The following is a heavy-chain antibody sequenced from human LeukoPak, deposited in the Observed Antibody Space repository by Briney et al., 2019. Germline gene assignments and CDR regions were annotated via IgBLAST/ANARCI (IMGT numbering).Heavy chain of an antibody. J-gene: IGHJ5*02. CDR2: IYHSGST. CDR3: ARGFVNCSGGSCGFDP. D-gene: IGHD2-15*01. Sequence: SETLSLTCTVSGYSISSGYYWGWIRQPPGKGLEWIGSIYHSGSTYYNPSLKSRVTISVDTSKNQFSLKLSSATAADTAVYYCARGFVNCSGGSCGFDPWGQGTLVTVSS. CDR1: GYSISSGYY. V-gene: IGHV4-38-2*02.